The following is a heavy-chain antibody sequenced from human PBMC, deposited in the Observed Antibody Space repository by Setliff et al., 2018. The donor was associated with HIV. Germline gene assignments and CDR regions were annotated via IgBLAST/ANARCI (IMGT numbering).Heavy chain of an antibody. J-gene: IGHJ4*02. CDR1: GGSISSSSYY. CDR3: ARASTRIGYDSSGYPFDY. Sequence: SETLSLTCTVSGGSISSSSYYWGWIRQPPGKGLEWIGSIYYSGSTYYNPSLKSRVTISVDTSKNQFSLKLSSVTAADTAAYYCARASTRIGYDSSGYPFDYWGQGTLVTVSS. D-gene: IGHD3-22*01. CDR2: IYYSGST. V-gene: IGHV4-39*07.